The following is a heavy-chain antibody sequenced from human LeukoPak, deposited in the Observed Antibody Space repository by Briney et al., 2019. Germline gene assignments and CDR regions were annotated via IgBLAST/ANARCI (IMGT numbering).Heavy chain of an antibody. CDR3: ARDSGSYYPPDFDY. Sequence: PGGSLRLSCAASGFTFSDAWMNWVRQAPGKGLEWVSYISSSSSTIYYADSVKGRFTISRDNAKNSLYLQMNSLRDEDTAVYYCARDSGSYYPPDFDYWGQGTLVTVSS. D-gene: IGHD1-26*01. J-gene: IGHJ4*02. CDR1: GFTFSDAW. CDR2: ISSSSSTI. V-gene: IGHV3-48*02.